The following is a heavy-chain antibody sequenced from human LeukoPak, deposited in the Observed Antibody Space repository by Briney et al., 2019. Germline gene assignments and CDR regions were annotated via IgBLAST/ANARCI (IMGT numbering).Heavy chain of an antibody. V-gene: IGHV3-21*01. J-gene: IGHJ6*02. Sequence: GRSLRLSCAASGFTFTTYTMNWVRQAPGKGLEWVSSISSSSTYIYYADSVKGRFTISRDNTKNSLYLQMNSLRAEDTAVYYCASRYEVLTGTLADYYYAMDAWGQGTTVTVSS. D-gene: IGHD3-9*01. CDR2: ISSSSTYI. CDR3: ASRYEVLTGTLADYYYAMDA. CDR1: GFTFTTYT.